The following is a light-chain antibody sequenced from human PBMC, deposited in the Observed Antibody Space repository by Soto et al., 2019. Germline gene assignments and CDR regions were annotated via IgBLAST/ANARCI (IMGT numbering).Light chain of an antibody. CDR2: GIS. Sequence: EILLTHSPGTLSLSPGETATLSCSASQSVPGTYLAWYLQTPGQAPRLLIYGISKRATGIPDRFSGSGSGRYLSLGISRLEPEDFAVYYCQQYGNSLFTLGQGAKVDIK. CDR1: QSVPGTY. J-gene: IGKJ2*01. V-gene: IGKV3-20*01. CDR3: QQYGNSLFT.